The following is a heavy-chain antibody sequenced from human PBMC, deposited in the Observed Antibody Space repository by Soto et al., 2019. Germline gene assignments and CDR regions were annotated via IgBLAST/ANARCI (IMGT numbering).Heavy chain of an antibody. Sequence: SVKVSCKASGGTFSSYAISWVRQAPGQGLEWMGGIIPIFGTANYAQKFQGRVTITADESTSTAYMELSSLRSEDTAVYYCARGYSYGFLAFDIWGQGTMVTVSS. V-gene: IGHV1-69*13. J-gene: IGHJ3*02. CDR1: GGTFSSYA. D-gene: IGHD5-18*01. CDR2: IIPIFGTA. CDR3: ARGYSYGFLAFDI.